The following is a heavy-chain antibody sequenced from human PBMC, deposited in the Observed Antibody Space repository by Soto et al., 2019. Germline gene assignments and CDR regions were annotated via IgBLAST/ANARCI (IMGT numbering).Heavy chain of an antibody. CDR1: GFNFGNFG. V-gene: IGHV3-33*01. D-gene: IGHD5-12*01. J-gene: IGHJ4*02. Sequence: GASLRLSCVASGFNFGNFGMHWVRQAPGKGLEWLTVISNDENIKQDSVRGRFAIARDNSKNTLYLHLTSLRAEDTAIYYCARGLRGVLDYWGQGTLVTVSS. CDR2: ISNDENIK. CDR3: ARGLRGVLDY.